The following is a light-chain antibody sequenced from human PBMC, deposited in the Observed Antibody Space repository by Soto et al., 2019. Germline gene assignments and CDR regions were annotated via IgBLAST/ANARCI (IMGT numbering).Light chain of an antibody. Sequence: EIVLTQSPATLSLSPGERATLSCRASQSVSTYLAWYQQKHGQAPMLLIYDASKRATGIPVRFSGSGSGTDFTLTITSLEPEDFGVYYCQQRSNWPPTWTFGQGTKVDIK. J-gene: IGKJ1*01. CDR1: QSVSTY. CDR2: DAS. V-gene: IGKV3-11*01. CDR3: QQRSNWPPTWT.